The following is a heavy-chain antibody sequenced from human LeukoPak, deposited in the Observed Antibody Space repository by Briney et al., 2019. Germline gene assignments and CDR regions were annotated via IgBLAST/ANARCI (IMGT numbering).Heavy chain of an antibody. Sequence: PGGSLRLSCAASGFTFSSYAMSWVRQAPGKGLEWVSAISGSGGSTYYADSVKGRFTISRDNSKNTLYLQMNSLRAEDTAVYYCAKDPVYYYDSSGSLPFDYWGQGTLVTVSS. CDR2: ISGSGGST. V-gene: IGHV3-23*01. J-gene: IGHJ4*02. D-gene: IGHD3-22*01. CDR3: AKDPVYYYDSSGSLPFDY. CDR1: GFTFSSYA.